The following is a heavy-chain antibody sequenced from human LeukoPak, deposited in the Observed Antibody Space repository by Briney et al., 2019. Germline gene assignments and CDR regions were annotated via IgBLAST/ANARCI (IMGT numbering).Heavy chain of an antibody. J-gene: IGHJ6*03. D-gene: IGHD6-19*01. CDR2: ISAYNGNT. V-gene: IGHV1-18*01. Sequence: ASVKVSCKASGYTFTSYGISWVRQAPGQGLEWMGWISAYNGNTNYAQKLQGRVTMTTDTSTSTAYMELRSLRSDDTAVYYCARENDNSGWSQYYYYMDVWGKGTTVTVSS. CDR3: ARENDNSGWSQYYYYMDV. CDR1: GYTFTSYG.